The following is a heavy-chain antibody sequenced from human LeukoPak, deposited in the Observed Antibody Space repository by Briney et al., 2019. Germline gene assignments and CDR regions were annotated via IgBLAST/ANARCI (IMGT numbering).Heavy chain of an antibody. V-gene: IGHV3-74*03. CDR3: AREGRVSGYDFDC. Sequence: GGSLRLSCAASGFTFSSYWMHWVRQAPGKGLVWVSRINSDGSSITYADSVKGRFTISRDNAKNTLYLQMNSLRVEDTAVYYCAREGRVSGYDFDCWGQGTLVTVTS. CDR1: GFTFSSYW. CDR2: INSDGSSI. D-gene: IGHD5-12*01. J-gene: IGHJ4*02.